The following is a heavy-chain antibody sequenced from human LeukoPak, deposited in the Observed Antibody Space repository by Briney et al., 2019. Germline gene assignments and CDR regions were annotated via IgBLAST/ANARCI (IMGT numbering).Heavy chain of an antibody. CDR3: ARGLRWDSGNDWGPEH. CDR2: LFTGGNA. V-gene: IGHV4-4*07. CDR1: GDSMNGYY. Sequence: SETLSLTCGVSGDSMNGYYWIWIRQTAGKGLEWIGRLFTGGNAECNPSLKSRVTMSVETSKSQFPLKLTSVTAAGTAIYYCARGLRWDSGNDWGPEHWGQGVLVTVSS. D-gene: IGHD5-12*01. J-gene: IGHJ4*02.